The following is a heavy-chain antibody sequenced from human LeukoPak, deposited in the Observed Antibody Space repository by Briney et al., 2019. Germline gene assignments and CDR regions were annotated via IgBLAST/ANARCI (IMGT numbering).Heavy chain of an antibody. J-gene: IGHJ4*02. CDR1: GGTFSSYA. D-gene: IGHD6-19*01. CDR3: ARGGYSSGWYFFSFDY. Sequence: GSSVKVSCKASGGTFSSYAISWVRQAPGQGLEWMGGIIPIFGTANYAQKFQGRVTITADKSTSTAYMELSSLRSEDTAVYYCARGGYSSGWYFFSFDYWGQGTLVTVSS. V-gene: IGHV1-69*06. CDR2: IIPIFGTA.